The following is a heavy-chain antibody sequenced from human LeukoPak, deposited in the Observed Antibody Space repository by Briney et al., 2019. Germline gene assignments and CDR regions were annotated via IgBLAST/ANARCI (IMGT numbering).Heavy chain of an antibody. Sequence: SETLSLTCTISGGSISSYYWSWIRQPPGKGLEWIGYIYYSGSTNNNPSLKGRVTIAVDTSKNQFSLNLRSVTAVDTAVYYCARVEEGYGSGRRENYYYYYMDVWGKGTTVTISS. CDR2: IYYSGST. CDR1: GGSISSYY. CDR3: ARVEEGYGSGRRENYYYYYMDV. J-gene: IGHJ6*03. D-gene: IGHD3-10*01. V-gene: IGHV4-59*01.